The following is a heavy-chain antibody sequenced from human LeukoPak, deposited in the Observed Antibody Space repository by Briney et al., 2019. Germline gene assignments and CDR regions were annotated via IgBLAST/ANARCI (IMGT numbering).Heavy chain of an antibody. CDR2: ISASGDVT. CDR3: AKGGDATPYYYYYMDV. CDR1: RFSFSAYP. Sequence: PGGSLRLSCEASRFSFSAYPMGWVRRAPGKGLEWVSGISASGDVTFHADPLKGRFTISRDNSKNTLYLQMNSLRAEDTAVYYCAKGGDATPYYYYYMDVWGKGTTVTVSS. D-gene: IGHD3-16*01. V-gene: IGHV3-23*01. J-gene: IGHJ6*03.